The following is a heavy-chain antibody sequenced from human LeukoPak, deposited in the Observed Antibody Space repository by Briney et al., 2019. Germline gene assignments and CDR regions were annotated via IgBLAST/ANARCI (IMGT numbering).Heavy chain of an antibody. CDR1: VGSISSSSYY. Sequence: SETLSLTCTVSVGSISSSSYYWGWIRQPPGTGLEWIGSIYYSGSTYYNPSLKSRVTISVDTSKNQFSLKLSSVTAADTAVYYCARMTFGFGESPPDYWGQGTLVTVSS. J-gene: IGHJ4*02. V-gene: IGHV4-39*01. CDR2: IYYSGST. D-gene: IGHD3-10*01. CDR3: ARMTFGFGESPPDY.